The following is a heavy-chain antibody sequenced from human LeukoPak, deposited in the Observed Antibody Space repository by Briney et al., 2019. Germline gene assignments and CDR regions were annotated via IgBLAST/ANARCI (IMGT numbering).Heavy chain of an antibody. CDR1: GYTFTGYY. CDR2: INPNSGGT. CDR3: ARGAIRIPGIAAAGTVDY. J-gene: IGHJ4*02. V-gene: IGHV1-2*02. D-gene: IGHD6-13*01. Sequence: GASAKVSCKASGYTFTGYYMHWVRQAPGQGLEWMGWINPNSGGTNYAQKFQGRVTMTRDTSISTAYMELSRLRSDDTAVYYCARGAIRIPGIAAAGTVDYWGQGTLVTVSS.